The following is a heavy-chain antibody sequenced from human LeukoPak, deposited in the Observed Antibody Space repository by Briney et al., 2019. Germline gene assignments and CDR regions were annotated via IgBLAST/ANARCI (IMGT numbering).Heavy chain of an antibody. Sequence: PSETLSLTCTVSGGSIRGHYWTWIRQPPGKGLEWIGYIHYSGRTDYNPSLKSRVTISVDTSKGQFSLKLTSVSAADTAVYYCARVSGDPETTDAPDIWGQGTMVTVSS. D-gene: IGHD1/OR15-1a*01. CDR2: IHYSGRT. J-gene: IGHJ3*02. CDR1: GGSIRGHY. V-gene: IGHV4-59*11. CDR3: ARVSGDPETTDAPDI.